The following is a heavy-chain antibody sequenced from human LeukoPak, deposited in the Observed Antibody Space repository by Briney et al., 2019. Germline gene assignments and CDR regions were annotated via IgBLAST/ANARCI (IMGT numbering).Heavy chain of an antibody. J-gene: IGHJ6*02. D-gene: IGHD3-9*01. CDR2: ISWNSGSI. CDR3: AKDQNYDILTGGRTTQGMDV. V-gene: IGHV3-9*01. CDR1: GFTFDDYA. Sequence: GRSLRLSCAVSGFTFDDYAMHWVRQAPGKGLEWVSGISWNSGSIGYADSVKGRFTISRDNAKNSLYLQMNSLRAEDTALYYRAKDQNYDILTGGRTTQGMDVWGQGTTVTVSS.